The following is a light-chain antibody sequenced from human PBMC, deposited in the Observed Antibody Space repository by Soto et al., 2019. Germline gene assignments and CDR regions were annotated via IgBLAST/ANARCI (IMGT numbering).Light chain of an antibody. CDR3: QQYGSSPT. CDR2: DVS. Sequence: IVLTQSPGALSLSPGERATLSCRSSQSVSSNYLAWYQQKPDQAPRLVIYDVSGRATGIPDRFSGSGSGTDFTLTISRPEPEDFAVYYCQQYGSSPTFGQGTKVEIK. J-gene: IGKJ1*01. CDR1: QSVSSNY. V-gene: IGKV3-20*01.